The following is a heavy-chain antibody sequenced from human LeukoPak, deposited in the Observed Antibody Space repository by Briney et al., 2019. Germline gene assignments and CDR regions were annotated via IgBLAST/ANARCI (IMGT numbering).Heavy chain of an antibody. D-gene: IGHD6-19*01. J-gene: IGHJ4*02. V-gene: IGHV3-30*09. CDR3: AREGYTSGRAAAFDY. CDR1: GFTLSSYH. Sequence: HPGRSLRLSCAASGFTLSSYHMHWVRQAPGRGLEWVALIPHDGGNRQYADSVQDRFAISRDNSKNTVYLQMNSLRDEDAAVYYCAREGYTSGRAAAFDYWGRGALVTVSS. CDR2: IPHDGGNR.